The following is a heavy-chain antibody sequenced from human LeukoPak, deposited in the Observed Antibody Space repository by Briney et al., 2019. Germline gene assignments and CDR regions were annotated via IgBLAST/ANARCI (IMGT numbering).Heavy chain of an antibody. CDR1: GYRFSTYW. Sequence: GESLKISCKGSGYRFSTYWIGWVRQMPGKGLEWMGIVYPGDSDTKYSPSFQGQVTISADKSISTAYLQWSSLKASDTAMYYCTRLQYYSDSGAFRYFDFWGQGTLVTASS. CDR2: VYPGDSDT. D-gene: IGHD3-22*01. CDR3: TRLQYYSDSGAFRYFDF. J-gene: IGHJ4*02. V-gene: IGHV5-51*01.